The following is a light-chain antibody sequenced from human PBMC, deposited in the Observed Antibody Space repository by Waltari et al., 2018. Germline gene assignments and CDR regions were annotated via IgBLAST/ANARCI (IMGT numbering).Light chain of an antibody. CDR1: QSVLYRSNKQNY. J-gene: IGKJ1*01. Sequence: DTVLTQSPDSLAVSLGERATINCKSSQSVLYRSNKQNYLAWFQQKPGQPPKLLIYWAATRESGVPDRFSGSGSGTDFTLTITSLQAEDVGVYYCQQYYYSPETFGQGTKVEIK. CDR3: QQYYYSPET. V-gene: IGKV4-1*01. CDR2: WAA.